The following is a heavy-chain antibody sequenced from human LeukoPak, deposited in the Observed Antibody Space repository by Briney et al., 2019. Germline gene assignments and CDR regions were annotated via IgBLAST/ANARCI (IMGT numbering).Heavy chain of an antibody. J-gene: IGHJ4*02. CDR3: ARKGGNSVPLDY. CDR1: GGTFSSYA. D-gene: IGHD4-23*01. Sequence: SVKVSCKASGGTFSSYAISWVRQAPGQGLEWMGGIIPVFGTANYAQKFQGRVTITADESTSTAYMELSSLRSEDTAVYYCARKGGNSVPLDYWGQGTLVTVSS. CDR2: IIPVFGTA. V-gene: IGHV1-69*13.